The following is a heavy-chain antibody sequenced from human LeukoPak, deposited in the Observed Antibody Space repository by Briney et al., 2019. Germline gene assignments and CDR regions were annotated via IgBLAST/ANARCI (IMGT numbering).Heavy chain of an antibody. CDR3: AGGWQATRYYYYYGMDV. Sequence: SETLSLTCTVSGGSISSYYWSWIRQPPGKGLEWIGYIYYSGSTNYNPSLKSRVSISVDTSKNQFSLKLSSVTAADTAVYCCAGGWQATRYYYYYGMDVWGQGTTVTVSS. D-gene: IGHD3-16*01. CDR2: IYYSGST. CDR1: GGSISSYY. V-gene: IGHV4-59*01. J-gene: IGHJ6*02.